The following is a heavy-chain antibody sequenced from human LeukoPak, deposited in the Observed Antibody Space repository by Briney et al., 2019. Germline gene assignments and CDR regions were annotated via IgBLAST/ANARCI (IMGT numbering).Heavy chain of an antibody. J-gene: IGHJ5*02. D-gene: IGHD4-11*01. CDR1: GGSISSGGYS. V-gene: IGHV4-30-2*01. CDR2: IYHSGST. CDR3: ARDRDYRGFDP. Sequence: PSETLSLTCAVSGGSISSGGYSWSWIRQPPGKGLEWIGYIYHSGSTYYNPSLKSRVTISVDRSENQFSLKLSSVTAADTAVYYCARDRDYRGFDPWGQGTLVTVSS.